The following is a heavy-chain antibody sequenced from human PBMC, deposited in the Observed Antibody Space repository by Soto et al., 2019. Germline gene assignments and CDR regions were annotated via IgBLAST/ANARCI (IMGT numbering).Heavy chain of an antibody. CDR2: ISGGGDTT. J-gene: IGHJ4*02. CDR1: GYTFKLYA. Sequence: EVQLLESGGGLVQPGGSLRLFCAASGYTFKLYAMLWVRQAPGKGLEWVSAISGGGDTTSYADSVKGRFTVSRDGSKNTLYLQMSSLRAEDTALYYCAKGRGGSGSLTPRVDFWGQGTLVTVSS. CDR3: AKGRGGSGSLTPRVDF. D-gene: IGHD3-10*01. V-gene: IGHV3-23*01.